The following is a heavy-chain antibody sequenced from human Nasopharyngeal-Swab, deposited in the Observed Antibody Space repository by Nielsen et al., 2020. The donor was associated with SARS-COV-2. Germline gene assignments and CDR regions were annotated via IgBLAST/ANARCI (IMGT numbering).Heavy chain of an antibody. V-gene: IGHV3-23*01. Sequence: GESLKISCAASGFTFSSYEMNWVRQAPGRGLEWVSGISGGDDSTKYADSVKGRFTISRDNSKNTLDLQMNSLRAEDTAIYYCAKDRDSGDDSGEYYHYYGMDVWGQGTTVTVSS. CDR1: GFTFSSYE. CDR2: ISGGDDST. D-gene: IGHD5-12*01. J-gene: IGHJ6*02. CDR3: AKDRDSGDDSGEYYHYYGMDV.